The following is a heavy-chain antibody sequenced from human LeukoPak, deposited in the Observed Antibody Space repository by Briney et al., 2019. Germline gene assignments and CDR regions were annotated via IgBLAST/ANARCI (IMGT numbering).Heavy chain of an antibody. V-gene: IGHV4-34*01. CDR3: ARGDHYTMIVEN. Sequence: PSETLSLTCAVYGGSSSGYYWSWIRQPPGKGLEWIGEINHSGSTNYNPSLKSRVTISVDTSKNQFSLKLSSVTAADTAVYYCARGDHYTMIVENWGQGTLVTVSS. D-gene: IGHD3-22*01. CDR2: INHSGST. CDR1: GGSSSGYY. J-gene: IGHJ4*02.